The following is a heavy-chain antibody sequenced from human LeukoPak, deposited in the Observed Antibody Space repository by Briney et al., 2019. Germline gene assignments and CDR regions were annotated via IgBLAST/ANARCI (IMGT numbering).Heavy chain of an antibody. CDR1: GDSISSSKW. J-gene: IGHJ4*02. CDR2: IHHSGST. CDR3: ASRFDGSGSFVY. Sequence: SGTLSLTCAVSGDSISSSKWWSWVRPPPGKGLEWIGEIHHSGSTTYNPSLKSRLTISVDKSNNQFSLRLTSVTAADTAVYYCASRFDGSGSFVYWGQGTLVTVSS. V-gene: IGHV4-4*02. D-gene: IGHD3-10*01.